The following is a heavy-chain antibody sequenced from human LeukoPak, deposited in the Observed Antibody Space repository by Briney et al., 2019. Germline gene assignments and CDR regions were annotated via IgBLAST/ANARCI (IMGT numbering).Heavy chain of an antibody. CDR2: IYYSGSA. D-gene: IGHD6-19*01. Sequence: SETLSLTCTVSGGSISSIGFYWGWIRQPPGKGLEWIGYIYYSGSANYNPSLKSRVTISVDTSKDQFSLNLSSVTAADTAVYYCARYSSGWRSFDIWGQGTMVTVSS. CDR1: GGSISSIGFY. J-gene: IGHJ3*02. CDR3: ARYSSGWRSFDI. V-gene: IGHV4-61*05.